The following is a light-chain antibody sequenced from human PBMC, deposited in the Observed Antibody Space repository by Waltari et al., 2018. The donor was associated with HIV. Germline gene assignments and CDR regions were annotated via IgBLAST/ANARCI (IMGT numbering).Light chain of an antibody. J-gene: IGKJ4*01. V-gene: IGKV4-1*01. Sequence: DIVMTQSPESLAVSLGERASITCRSSQSILNTSNKKNYLAWYQVKPGQAPRLLIYWASSRESGVPGRFSGSASGTDFTLTITSLQAEDVATYYCQQYFGIPLTFGGGTKV. CDR1: QSILNTSNKKNY. CDR3: QQYFGIPLT. CDR2: WAS.